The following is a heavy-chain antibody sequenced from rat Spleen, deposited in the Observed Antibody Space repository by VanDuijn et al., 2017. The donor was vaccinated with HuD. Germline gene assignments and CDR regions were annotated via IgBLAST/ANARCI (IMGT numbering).Heavy chain of an antibody. Sequence: EVQHQESRPGLVQPSQSLSLTSSVTVFSIKSSYRCNWSRKSPGNKLERTGFRNCAGNTNYTPSLKGQVSISRDTSKNQFFLQLNSVTTDDTATYYCARWNYGSPYWYCDFWGPGTMLTVSS. CDR2: RNCAGNT. CDR1: VFSIKSSYR. D-gene: IGHD1-3*01. V-gene: IGHV3-3*01. J-gene: IGHJ1*01. CDR3: ARWNYGSPYWYCDF.